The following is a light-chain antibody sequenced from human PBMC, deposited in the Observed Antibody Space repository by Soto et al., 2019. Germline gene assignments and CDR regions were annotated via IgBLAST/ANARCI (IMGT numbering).Light chain of an antibody. Sequence: DSQLTQSPSFLSASVGDRVTITCRATQGISSYLAWYQQKPGKAPKLLIYAASSLQSGVPSRFSGSGSGTDFTLTISSLQPEDFATYYCQQSYSTPPWTFGQGTKVDIK. J-gene: IGKJ1*01. V-gene: IGKV1-39*01. CDR2: AAS. CDR3: QQSYSTPPWT. CDR1: QGISSY.